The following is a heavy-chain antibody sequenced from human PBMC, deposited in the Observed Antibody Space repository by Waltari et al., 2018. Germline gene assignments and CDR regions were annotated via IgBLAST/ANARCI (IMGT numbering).Heavy chain of an antibody. CDR3: ARSLGDPDYFDY. V-gene: IGHV4-39*01. Sequence: QLHLQKSGPGLVKPSETLSLTCTVSGGSIRSSNYYWGWIRQPPGKGLEWIGSIYYGGTTYYTPSLKSRVTISVDTSKNQFSLKLSSVTAADTAVYYCARSLGDPDYFDYWGQGTLVTVSS. J-gene: IGHJ4*02. CDR2: IYYGGTT. D-gene: IGHD2-21*02. CDR1: GGSIRSSNYY.